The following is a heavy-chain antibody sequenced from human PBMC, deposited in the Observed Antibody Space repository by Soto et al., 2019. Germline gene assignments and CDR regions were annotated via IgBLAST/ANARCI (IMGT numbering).Heavy chain of an antibody. V-gene: IGHV3-33*01. J-gene: IGHJ4*02. D-gene: IGHD1-26*01. Sequence: VQLLESGGGVVQPGRSLRLSCAASGFTFSSYAMHWVRQAPGKGLEWVAVIWYDGTNKYYVDSVKGRFTISRDNSKNTLYLQMSSLRAEDTALYYCARAQSSGNYYSDYWGQGTLVTVSS. CDR1: GFTFSSYA. CDR3: ARAQSSGNYYSDY. CDR2: IWYDGTNK.